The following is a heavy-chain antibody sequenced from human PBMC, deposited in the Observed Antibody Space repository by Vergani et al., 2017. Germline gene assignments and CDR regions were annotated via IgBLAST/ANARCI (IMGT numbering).Heavy chain of an antibody. D-gene: IGHD4-17*01. J-gene: IGHJ4*02. V-gene: IGHV3-9*01. Sequence: VQLVESGGGLVQPGRSLRLSCAASGFTFDDYAMHWVRQAPGKGLEWVSGISWNSGSIGYADSVKGRFTISRDNAKNSLYLQMNSLRAEDTALYYCAKGGTTVTTPLDYWGQGTLVTVSS. CDR3: AKGGTTVTTPLDY. CDR1: GFTFDDYA. CDR2: ISWNSGSI.